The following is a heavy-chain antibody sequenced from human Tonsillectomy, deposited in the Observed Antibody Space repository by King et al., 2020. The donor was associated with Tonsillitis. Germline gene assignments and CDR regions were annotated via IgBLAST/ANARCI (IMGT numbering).Heavy chain of an antibody. CDR3: ARRGNSAEFAY. CDR2: IRTKANTYAT. Sequence: VQLVESGGGLVQPGGSLKLSCAASGFTFSGSAMHWVRQTSGKGLEWVGRIRTKANTYATAYAASVKGRFTISRDDSNNTAYLQMNSLKTEDTAVYYCARRGNSAEFAYWGQGTLVTVSS. V-gene: IGHV3-73*01. D-gene: IGHD1-7*01. J-gene: IGHJ4*02. CDR1: GFTFSGSA.